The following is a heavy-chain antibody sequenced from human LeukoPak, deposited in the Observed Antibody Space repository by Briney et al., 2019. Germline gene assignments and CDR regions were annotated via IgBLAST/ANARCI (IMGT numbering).Heavy chain of an antibody. CDR3: ARHSGISGSGSYLWDNWFDP. J-gene: IGHJ5*02. CDR1: GGSISSYY. CDR2: IYYSGST. D-gene: IGHD3-10*01. V-gene: IGHV4-59*08. Sequence: SETLSLTCTVSGGSISSYYWSWIRQPPGKGLEWIGYIYYSGSTNYNPSLKSRVTISVDTSKNQFSLKLSSVTAADTAVYYCARHSGISGSGSYLWDNWFDPWGQGTLVTVSS.